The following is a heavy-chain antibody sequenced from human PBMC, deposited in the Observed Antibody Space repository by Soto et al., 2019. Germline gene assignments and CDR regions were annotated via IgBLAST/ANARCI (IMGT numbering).Heavy chain of an antibody. CDR3: ASLPTLQYYYDSSGYH. J-gene: IGHJ5*02. V-gene: IGHV1-69*13. CDR2: IIPIFGTA. D-gene: IGHD3-22*01. Sequence: ASVKVSCKASGGTFSSYAISWVRQAPGQGLEWMGGIIPIFGTANYAQKFQGRVTITADESTSTAYMELSSLRPEDTAVYYCASLPTLQYYYDSSGYHWGQGTLVTVSS. CDR1: GGTFSSYA.